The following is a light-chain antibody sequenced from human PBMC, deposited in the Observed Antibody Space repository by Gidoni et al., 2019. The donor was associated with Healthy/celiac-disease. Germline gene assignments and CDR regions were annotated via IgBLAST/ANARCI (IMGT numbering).Light chain of an antibody. CDR3: QQSYSTPYP. CDR1: QSISSY. Sequence: DTQMTKSPSSLSASVGDRVTITCRASQSISSYLNWYQQKPGKAPKLLIYAASSLQSGVPSRFSGSGSGTDFTLTISSLQPEDFAPYYCQQSYSTPYPFGQGTQLEIK. CDR2: AAS. V-gene: IGKV1-39*01. J-gene: IGKJ2*01.